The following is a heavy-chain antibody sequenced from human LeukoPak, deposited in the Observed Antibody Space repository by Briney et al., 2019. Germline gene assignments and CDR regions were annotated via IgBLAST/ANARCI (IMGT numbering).Heavy chain of an antibody. Sequence: PGGSLRLSCAASGFTYSNAWMNWVRQAPGKGLEWVGRIKSKPDGGTADFAAPVKGRFTISRDDSRNTLYLQMNSLQTEDTALYYCTRFLTTYSGWSAPWGQGTLVTVSS. CDR3: TRFLTTYSGWSAP. J-gene: IGHJ5*02. D-gene: IGHD6-13*01. CDR2: IKSKPDGGTA. V-gene: IGHV3-15*01. CDR1: GFTYSNAW.